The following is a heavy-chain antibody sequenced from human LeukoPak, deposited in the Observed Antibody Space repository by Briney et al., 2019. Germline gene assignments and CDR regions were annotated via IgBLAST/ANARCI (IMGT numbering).Heavy chain of an antibody. J-gene: IGHJ4*02. CDR1: RFIPSNYV. D-gene: IGHD1-26*01. CDR3: AKDGEASASIGGTMGIDY. V-gene: IGHV3-23*01. CDR2: SCGRCYNT. Sequence: PGGSLRHSRAPSRFIPSNYVIKWVCQAPGKGVEWVSASCGRCYNTYCADSVKGRFPISRDNSKNTLYLQMNSLRLEDTAIYYCAKDGEASASIGGTMGIDYWGQGTLVTVSS.